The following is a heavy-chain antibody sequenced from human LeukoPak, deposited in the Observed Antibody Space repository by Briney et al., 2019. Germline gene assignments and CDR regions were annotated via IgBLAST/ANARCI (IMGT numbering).Heavy chain of an antibody. V-gene: IGHV1-24*01. CDR3: ATVVSSSDFDY. CDR1: GYTLTELS. CDR2: FDPEDGET. D-gene: IGHD6-13*01. J-gene: IGHJ4*02. Sequence: ASVKVSCKVSGYTLTELSMHWVRQAPGKGLEGMGGFDPEDGETIYAQKFQGRVTITEDTSTDTAYMELSSLRSEDTAVYYCATVVSSSDFDYWGQGTLVTVSS.